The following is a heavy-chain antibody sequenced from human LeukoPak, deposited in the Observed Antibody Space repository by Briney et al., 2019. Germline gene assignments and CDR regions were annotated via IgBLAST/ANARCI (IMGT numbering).Heavy chain of an antibody. CDR2: INHSGST. Sequence: SETLSLTCAVYGGSFSGYYWSWIRQPPGKGLEWIGEINHSGSTNYNPSLKSRVTISVGTSKNQFSLKLSSVTAADTAVYYCARGGGPSYCGGDCYIFDYWGQGTLVTVSS. CDR1: GGSFSGYY. D-gene: IGHD2-21*02. J-gene: IGHJ4*02. V-gene: IGHV4-34*01. CDR3: ARGGGPSYCGGDCYIFDY.